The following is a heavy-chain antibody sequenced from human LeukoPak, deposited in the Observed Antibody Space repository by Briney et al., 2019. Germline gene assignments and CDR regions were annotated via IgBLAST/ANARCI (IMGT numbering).Heavy chain of an antibody. J-gene: IGHJ3*02. CDR1: GYTFTGYY. D-gene: IGHD2-2*01. CDR3: ARAGLFDIVVVPAANGDAFDI. CDR2: INPNSGVT. V-gene: IGHV1-2*02. Sequence: ASVKVSCTVSGYTFTGYYMHWGRQAPGQGLGWMGWINPNSGVTNYAQKFQDRVTMTRDTSISTAYMELSRLRSDDTAVYYCARAGLFDIVVVPAANGDAFDIWGQGTMVTVSS.